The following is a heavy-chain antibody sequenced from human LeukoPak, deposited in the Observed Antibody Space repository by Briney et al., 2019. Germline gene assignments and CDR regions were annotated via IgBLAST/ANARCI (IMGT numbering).Heavy chain of an antibody. D-gene: IGHD2-8*01. CDR2: IYYSGST. Sequence: SETLSLTCTVSGGSISSYYWSWIRQPPGKGLEWIGYIYYSGSTNYNPSLKSRVTKSVDTSKNQFSLKLSSVTAADTAVYYCARDTRSLGVINWFDPWGQGTLVTVSS. CDR1: GGSISSYY. V-gene: IGHV4-59*01. J-gene: IGHJ5*02. CDR3: ARDTRSLGVINWFDP.